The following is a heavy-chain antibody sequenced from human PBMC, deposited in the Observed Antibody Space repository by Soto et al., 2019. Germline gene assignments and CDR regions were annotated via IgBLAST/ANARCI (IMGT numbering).Heavy chain of an antibody. D-gene: IGHD3-22*01. CDR3: ASDSSGLNYYYYGMDV. CDR2: INHSGST. V-gene: IGHV4-34*01. Sequence: PSETLSLTCAVYGGSFSGYYWSWIRQPPGKGLEWIGEINHSGSTNYNPSLKSRVTISVDTSKNQFSLKLSSVTAADTAVHYFASDSSGLNYYYYGMDVWGQGTTVTVSS. CDR1: GGSFSGYY. J-gene: IGHJ6*02.